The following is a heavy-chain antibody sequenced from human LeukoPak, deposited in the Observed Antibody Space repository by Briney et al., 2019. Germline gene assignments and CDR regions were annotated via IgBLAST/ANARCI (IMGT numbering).Heavy chain of an antibody. CDR1: GFTVSSNY. CDR2: IYSGGST. Sequence: GGSLRLSCAASGFTVSSNYMSWVRQAPGKGLEWVSVIYSGGSTYYADSVKGRFTISRDNSKNTLYLQMNSLRAEDTAVYYCARDGVACSSTSCYQYYFDYWGQGTLVTFSS. V-gene: IGHV3-66*02. J-gene: IGHJ4*02. CDR3: ARDGVACSSTSCYQYYFDY. D-gene: IGHD2-2*01.